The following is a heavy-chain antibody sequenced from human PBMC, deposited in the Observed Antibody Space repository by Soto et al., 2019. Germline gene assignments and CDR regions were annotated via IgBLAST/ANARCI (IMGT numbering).Heavy chain of an antibody. Sequence: EAQLVESGGGLVQPGGSLRLSCAASGFTFSNYEMHWVRQAPGKGLEYVSGISNNGAHTDYAKSVKGRFTISRDNSENTLYLPMGSLRAEHMALYYCARRGYGSRWPNVYMDVWGKGTTVTLSS. CDR2: ISNNGAHT. D-gene: IGHD6-13*01. CDR1: GFTFSNYE. V-gene: IGHV3-64*01. J-gene: IGHJ6*03. CDR3: ARRGYGSRWPNVYMDV.